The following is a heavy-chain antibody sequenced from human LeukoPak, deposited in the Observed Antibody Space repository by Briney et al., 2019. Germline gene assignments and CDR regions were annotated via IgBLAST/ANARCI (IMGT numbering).Heavy chain of an antibody. CDR1: GLAFSSYA. J-gene: IGHJ4*02. D-gene: IGHD4-17*01. CDR3: ARGYDYGDYVVY. V-gene: IGHV3-21*01. CDR2: ISSSSSYI. Sequence: GGSLRLSCAASGLAFSSYAMSWVRQAPGKGLEWVSSISSSSSYIYYADSVKGRFTISRDDAKNSLYLQMNSLRAEDTAVYYCARGYDYGDYVVYWGQGTLVTVSS.